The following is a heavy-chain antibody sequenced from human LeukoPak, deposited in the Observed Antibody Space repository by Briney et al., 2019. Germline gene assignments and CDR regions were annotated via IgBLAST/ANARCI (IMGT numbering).Heavy chain of an antibody. Sequence: GGSLRLSCAASGFTFSSYEMNWVRQAPRKGLEWVSYISSSGGIIYYADSVKGRFTISRDNAKNSLYLQMNSLRAEDTAVYYCARDWPPWTLDYWGQGTLVTASS. CDR2: ISSSGGII. CDR1: GFTFSSYE. J-gene: IGHJ4*02. CDR3: ARDWPPWTLDY. V-gene: IGHV3-48*03. D-gene: IGHD3/OR15-3a*01.